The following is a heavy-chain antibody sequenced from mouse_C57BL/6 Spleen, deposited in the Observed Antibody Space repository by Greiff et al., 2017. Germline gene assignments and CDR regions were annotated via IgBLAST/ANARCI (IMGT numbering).Heavy chain of an antibody. V-gene: IGHV5-17*01. D-gene: IGHD1-1*01. CDR3: AWRGTTVSSYDGGFAY. CDR1: GFTFSDYG. CDR2: ISSGSSTT. Sequence: VQLKESGGGLVKPGGSLKLSCAASGFTFSDYGMHWVRQAPEKGLEWVADISSGSSTTYYADTVKGRFSISRDNAKNTLYLQMTSLRSEDTSMYYCAWRGTTVSSYDGGFAYWGQGTLVTVSA. J-gene: IGHJ3*01.